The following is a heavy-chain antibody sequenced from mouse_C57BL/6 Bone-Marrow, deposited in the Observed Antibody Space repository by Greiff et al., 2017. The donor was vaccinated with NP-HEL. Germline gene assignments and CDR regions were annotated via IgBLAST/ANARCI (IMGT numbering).Heavy chain of an antibody. CDR2: IHPNSGST. CDR1: GYTFTSYW. V-gene: IGHV1-64*01. Sequence: QVQLQQPGAELVKPGASVKLSCKASGYTFTSYWMHWVKQRPGQGLEWIGMIHPNSGSTNYNEKFKSKATLTVDKSSSTAYMQLSSLTSEDSAVYYCARWNYYGSSPHYWGQGTTLTVSS. D-gene: IGHD1-1*01. CDR3: ARWNYYGSSPHY. J-gene: IGHJ2*01.